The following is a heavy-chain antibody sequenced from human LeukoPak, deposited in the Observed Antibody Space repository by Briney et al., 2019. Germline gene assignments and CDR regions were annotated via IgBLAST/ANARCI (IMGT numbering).Heavy chain of an antibody. J-gene: IGHJ1*01. CDR2: IYYSGST. CDR3: ARVDYYDSSGYYPNAEYFQH. CDR1: GGSISSYY. V-gene: IGHV4-59*12. Sequence: SETLSLTCTVSGGSISSYYWSWIRQPPGKGLEWIGYIYYSGSTNYNPSLKSRVTISVDTSKNQFSLKLSSVTAADTAVYYCARVDYYDSSGYYPNAEYFQHWGQGTLVTVSS. D-gene: IGHD3-22*01.